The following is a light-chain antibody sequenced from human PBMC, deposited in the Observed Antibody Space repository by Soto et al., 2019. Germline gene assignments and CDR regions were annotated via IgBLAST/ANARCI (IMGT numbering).Light chain of an antibody. CDR1: SSNIGNNL. CDR2: ANS. CDR3: VAWDDSLSCAL. Sequence: QSVLTQPPSASGTPGQRVTISCSGSSSNIGNNLVYWYQQVPGAAPKLLIYANSQRPSGVPDRFSGSKSGTSASLAISGLRSEDEADYYCVAWDDSLSCALFGGGTELTVL. V-gene: IGLV1-47*01. J-gene: IGLJ7*01.